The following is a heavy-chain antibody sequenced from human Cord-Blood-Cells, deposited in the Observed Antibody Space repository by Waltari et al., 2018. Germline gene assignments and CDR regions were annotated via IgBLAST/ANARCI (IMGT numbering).Heavy chain of an antibody. Sequence: QVQLVQSGAEVKKPGASVKVSCKVSGYTLTELSMHWVRQAPGKGLEWMGGFEPEDGETIYEQKFQGRVTMTEETSTDTAYMELSSLRSEDTAVYYCATGAARYCSSTSCYEYFQHWGQGTLVTVSS. CDR2: FEPEDGET. V-gene: IGHV1-24*01. J-gene: IGHJ1*01. CDR1: GYTLTELS. CDR3: ATGAARYCSSTSCYEYFQH. D-gene: IGHD2-2*01.